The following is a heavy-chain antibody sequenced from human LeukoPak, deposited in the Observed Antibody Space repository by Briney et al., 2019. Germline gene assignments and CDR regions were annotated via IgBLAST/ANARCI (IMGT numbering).Heavy chain of an antibody. D-gene: IGHD6-13*01. CDR2: ISPTSGGT. J-gene: IGHJ4*02. CDR1: GYTFTGYY. V-gene: IGHV1-2*02. CDR3: ARDLFLRSQSIGKNRGIAAAGPPDY. Sequence: ASVKVSCKASGYTFTGYYMYWVRQAPGQGLEWMGWISPTSGGTNYAQKFQGRVTMTRDTSISTAYMELSSLRSEDTAVYYCARDLFLRSQSIGKNRGIAAAGPPDYWGQGTLVTVSS.